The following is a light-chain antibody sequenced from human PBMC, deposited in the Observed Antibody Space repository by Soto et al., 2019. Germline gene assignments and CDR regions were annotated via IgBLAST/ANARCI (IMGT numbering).Light chain of an antibody. CDR1: QSISSW. Sequence: DIQMTQSPSTLSASVGDRVTITCRASQSISSWLAWYQQKPGKAPKLLIYKASSLESGVPSRFSGSGSGTEFTLTISSLQPDDFATYYCQPYNIYPLIFGGGPQVEIK. CDR2: KAS. CDR3: QPYNIYPLI. V-gene: IGKV1-5*03. J-gene: IGKJ4*01.